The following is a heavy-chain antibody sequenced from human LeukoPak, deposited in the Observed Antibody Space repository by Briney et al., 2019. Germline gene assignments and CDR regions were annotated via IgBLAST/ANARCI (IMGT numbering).Heavy chain of an antibody. V-gene: IGHV4-59*01. J-gene: IGHJ4*02. CDR2: IYYSGST. CDR3: ARAPRYYYDSSGYYYDEY. CDR1: GGSISSYY. Sequence: SETLSLTCTVSGGSISSYYWSWIRQPPGKGLEWIGYIYYSGSTNYNPSLTSRATISVDTSKNQFSLKLSSVTAADTAVYYCARAPRYYYDSSGYYYDEYWGQGTLVTASS. D-gene: IGHD3-22*01.